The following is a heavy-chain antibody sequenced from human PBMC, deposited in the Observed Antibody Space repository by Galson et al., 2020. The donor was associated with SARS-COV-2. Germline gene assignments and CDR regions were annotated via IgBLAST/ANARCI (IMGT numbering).Heavy chain of an antibody. CDR1: GFTFSSYG. CDR3: AKGYSGYAPHFDY. CDR2: ISYDGSNK. V-gene: IGHV3-30*18. J-gene: IGHJ4*02. D-gene: IGHD5-12*01. Sequence: GESLKISCAASGFTFSSYGMHWVRQAPGKGLEWVAVISYDGSNKYYADSVKGRFTISRDNSKNTLYLQMNSLRAEDTAVYYCAKGYSGYAPHFDYWGQGTLVTVSS.